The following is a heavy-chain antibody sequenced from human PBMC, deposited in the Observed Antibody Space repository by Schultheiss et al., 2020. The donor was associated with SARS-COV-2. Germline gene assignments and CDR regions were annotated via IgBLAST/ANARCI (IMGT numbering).Heavy chain of an antibody. D-gene: IGHD2-2*01. CDR1: GFTFSSYS. CDR2: ISGSGGST. J-gene: IGHJ4*02. V-gene: IGHV3-23*01. CDR3: AKADCSSTSCLTGGRYYFDY. Sequence: GGSLRLSCAASGFTFSSYSMNWVRQAPGKGLEWVSAISGSGGSTYYADSVKGRFTISRDNSKNTLYLQMNSLRAEDTAVYYCAKADCSSTSCLTGGRYYFDYWGQGTLVTVSS.